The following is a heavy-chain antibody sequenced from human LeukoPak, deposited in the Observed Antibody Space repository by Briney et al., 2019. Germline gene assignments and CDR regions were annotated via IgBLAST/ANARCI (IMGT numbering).Heavy chain of an antibody. CDR3: ARDRPHVLMVTADWFDP. CDR1: GGTLSSYA. Sequence: SVKVSCKASGGTLSSYAISWVRQAPGQGLESMGRIIPILGIANYAPKFQGRVTITADKSTSTAYMELSSLRSEDTAVYYCARDRPHVLMVTADWFDPWGQGTLVTVSS. CDR2: IIPILGIA. V-gene: IGHV1-69*04. D-gene: IGHD2-8*01. J-gene: IGHJ5*02.